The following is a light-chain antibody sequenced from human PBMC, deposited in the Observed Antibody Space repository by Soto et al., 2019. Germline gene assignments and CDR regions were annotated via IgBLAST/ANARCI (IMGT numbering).Light chain of an antibody. Sequence: QSVLTQPPSASGTPGQRVTISCSGSSSNIGSYSDNWYQQLPGTAPKLLIFGHNKRPSGVPDRFSASKSGTSASLAISGLQSEDEADYYCEAWDDSLDGRVFGGGTQLTVL. CDR1: SSNIGSYS. CDR3: EAWDDSLDGRV. J-gene: IGLJ2*01. CDR2: GHN. V-gene: IGLV1-44*01.